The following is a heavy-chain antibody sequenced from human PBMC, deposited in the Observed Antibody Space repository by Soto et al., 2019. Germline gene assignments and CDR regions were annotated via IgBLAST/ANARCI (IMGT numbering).Heavy chain of an antibody. Sequence: ASVKVSCKASGYTFTSYAMHWVRQAPGQRLEWMGWINAGNGNTKYSQKFQGRVTITRDTSASTAYMELSSLRSEDTAVYYCARVVADIPGYPYVFDIWGQGTMVTV. J-gene: IGHJ3*02. D-gene: IGHD2-15*01. V-gene: IGHV1-3*01. CDR3: ARVVADIPGYPYVFDI. CDR2: INAGNGNT. CDR1: GYTFTSYA.